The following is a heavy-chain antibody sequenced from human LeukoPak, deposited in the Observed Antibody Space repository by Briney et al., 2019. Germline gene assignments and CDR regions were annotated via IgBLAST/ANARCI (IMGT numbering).Heavy chain of an antibody. V-gene: IGHV3-30*04. Sequence: GGSLRLSCAASGFTFSSYAMHWVRQAPGKGLEWVAVISYDGSNKYYADSVKGRFTNSRDNSKNTLYLQMNSLRAEDTAVYYCARDIRGVDYWGQGTLVTVSS. J-gene: IGHJ4*02. CDR2: ISYDGSNK. D-gene: IGHD2-2*02. CDR3: ARDIRGVDY. CDR1: GFTFSSYA.